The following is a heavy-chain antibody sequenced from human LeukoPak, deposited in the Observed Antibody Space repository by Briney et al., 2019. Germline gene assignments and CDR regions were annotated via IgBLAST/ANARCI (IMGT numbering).Heavy chain of an antibody. CDR3: ARDSYCSGGTCYSRVGY. Sequence: GASVKVSCEASGYIFTNYPMNWVRQAPGQGLEWMGLINTNTGNPTYAQGLTERFVFSWDTSVSTAYLQITSLKAEDTAVYFCARDSYCSGGTCYSRVGYWGQGTEVTVSS. D-gene: IGHD2-15*01. J-gene: IGHJ4*02. CDR1: GYIFTNYP. V-gene: IGHV7-4-1*02. CDR2: INTNTGNP.